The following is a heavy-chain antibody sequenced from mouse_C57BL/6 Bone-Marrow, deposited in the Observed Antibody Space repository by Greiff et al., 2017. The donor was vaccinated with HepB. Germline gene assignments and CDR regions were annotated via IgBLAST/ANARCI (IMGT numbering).Heavy chain of an antibody. V-gene: IGHV1-26*01. J-gene: IGHJ4*01. D-gene: IGHD4-1*01. Sequence: EVKLQQSGPELVKPGASVKISCKASGYTFTDYYMNWVKQSHGKSLEWIGDINPNNGGTSYNQKFKGKATLTVDKSSSTAYMELRSLTSEDSAVYYCAKEELTGYAMDYWGQGTSVTVSS. CDR2: INPNNGGT. CDR3: AKEELTGYAMDY. CDR1: GYTFTDYY.